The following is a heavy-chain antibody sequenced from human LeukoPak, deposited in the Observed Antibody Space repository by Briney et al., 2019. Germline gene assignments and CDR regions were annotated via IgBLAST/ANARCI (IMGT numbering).Heavy chain of an antibody. D-gene: IGHD1-1*01. Sequence: ASVKVSCKVSGYTLTELSMHWVRQAPGKGLEWMRGFDPEDGETIYAQKFQGRVTMTEDTSTDTAYMELSSPRSEDTAVYYCATDGVHLGLDNYYYYGMDVWGQGTTVTVSS. J-gene: IGHJ6*02. V-gene: IGHV1-24*01. CDR3: ATDGVHLGLDNYYYYGMDV. CDR2: FDPEDGET. CDR1: GYTLTELS.